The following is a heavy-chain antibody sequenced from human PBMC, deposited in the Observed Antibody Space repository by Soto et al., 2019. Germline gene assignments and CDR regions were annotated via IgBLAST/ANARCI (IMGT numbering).Heavy chain of an antibody. V-gene: IGHV1-69*01. CDR1: GGTFSSYA. CDR3: ARSRGEYYDFWSGYSYGMDV. D-gene: IGHD3-3*01. J-gene: IGHJ6*02. Sequence: QVQLVQSGAEVKKPGSSVKVSCKASGGTFSSYAISWVRQAPGQGLEWMGGIIPIFGTANYAQKFQGRVTITADESTSTAHMELSSLRSEDTAVYYCARSRGEYYDFWSGYSYGMDVWGQGTTVTVSS. CDR2: IIPIFGTA.